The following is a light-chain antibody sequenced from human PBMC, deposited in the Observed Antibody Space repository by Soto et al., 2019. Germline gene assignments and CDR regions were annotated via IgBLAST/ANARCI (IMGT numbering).Light chain of an antibody. Sequence: QSALTQPRSVSGSPGQSVTISCTGTSSDVGGYNYVSWYQQLPGKAPKLVIYDVSKRPSGVPDRFSGSKSANTASLTISGLQAEDEADYYCCSYAGNSLWVFGGGTKVTVL. CDR2: DVS. V-gene: IGLV2-11*01. CDR3: CSYAGNSLWV. CDR1: SSDVGGYNY. J-gene: IGLJ3*02.